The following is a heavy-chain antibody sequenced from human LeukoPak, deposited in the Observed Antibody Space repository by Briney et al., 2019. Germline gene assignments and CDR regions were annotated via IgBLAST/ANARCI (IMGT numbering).Heavy chain of an antibody. D-gene: IGHD2-2*01. CDR3: SGRSGFSSIY. J-gene: IGHJ4*02. CDR2: IRPDGSEK. CDR1: GFTFNIHW. V-gene: IGHV3-7*01. Sequence: GGSLRLSCEASGFTFNIHWMNWVRQALGKGLEWLANIRPDGSEKVYVDSVRGRFTISRDNTKNSVYLQMNNLRSEDSAVYYCSGRSGFSSIYWGQGILVTVSS.